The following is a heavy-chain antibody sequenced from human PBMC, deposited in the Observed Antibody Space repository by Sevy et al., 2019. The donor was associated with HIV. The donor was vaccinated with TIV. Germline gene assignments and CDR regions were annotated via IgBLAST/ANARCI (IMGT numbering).Heavy chain of an antibody. Sequence: SETLSLTCTVTGGSVSGVIYYWTWIRQSAGKGLVWIGYASYRGFSNYSPSLKSRVTISVDTSKNQFSLKLTSVTAADTAMYYCARGGNVHGGIYFDFWGPGTLVTVSS. V-gene: IGHV4-61*01. CDR3: ARGGNVHGGIYFDF. CDR1: GGSVSGVIYY. CDR2: ASYRGFS. D-gene: IGHD4-17*01. J-gene: IGHJ4*02.